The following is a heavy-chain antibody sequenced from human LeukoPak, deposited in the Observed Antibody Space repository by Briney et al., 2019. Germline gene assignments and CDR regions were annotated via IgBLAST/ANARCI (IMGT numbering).Heavy chain of an antibody. CDR3: ARDRGTMIRGDHGVDF. J-gene: IGHJ4*02. CDR1: AYSISRGYY. CDR2: VYYSGST. V-gene: IGHV4-61*01. Sequence: SETLSLTCAVSAYSISRGYYWGWIRQPPGKGLEWIGYVYYSGSTNYNPSLKSRVTISVDTSKNQFSLKLSSVTAADTAVYYCARDRGTMIRGDHGVDFWGQGTLVTVSS. D-gene: IGHD3-10*01.